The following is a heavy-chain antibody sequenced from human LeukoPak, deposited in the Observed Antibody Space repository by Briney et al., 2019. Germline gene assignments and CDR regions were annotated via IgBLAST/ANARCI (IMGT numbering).Heavy chain of an antibody. CDR2: ISHSGVT. J-gene: IGHJ5*02. CDR1: GGSFSGYY. Sequence: SETLSLTCAVHGGSFSGYYWSWIRQTPGKGLEWIGEISHSGVTSYNPSLQSRLTISIDTSRKQLSLRLKSVTAADTAVYYCANWFDPWGQGTLVLVSS. CDR3: ANWFDP. V-gene: IGHV4-34*01.